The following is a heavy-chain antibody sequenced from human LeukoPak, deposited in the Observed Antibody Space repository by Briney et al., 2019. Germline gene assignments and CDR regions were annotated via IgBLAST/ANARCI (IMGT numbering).Heavy chain of an antibody. CDR1: GFTFCSYS. Sequence: GGSLRLSCAASGFTFCSYSMNCVRQAPEKGVVWVSGMKWSCGSTGCADSVKGRFTISRDNDKNSLYLQMNSLRAEDTALYYCARSLWFGVPNYYYYMDVWGKGTTVTVSS. J-gene: IGHJ6*03. V-gene: IGHV3-20*04. D-gene: IGHD3-10*01. CDR2: MKWSCGST. CDR3: ARSLWFGVPNYYYYMDV.